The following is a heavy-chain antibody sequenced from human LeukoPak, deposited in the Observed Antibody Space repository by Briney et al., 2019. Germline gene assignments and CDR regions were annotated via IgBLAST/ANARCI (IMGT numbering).Heavy chain of an antibody. Sequence: SKTLSLTCAVYGGSFSGYYWSWIRQPPGKGLEWIGEINHSGSTNYNPSLKSRVTISVDTSKNQFSLKLSSVTAADTAVYYCVSVTGGSSPLYYFDYWGQGTLVTVSS. CDR3: VSVTGGSSPLYYFDY. CDR1: GGSFSGYY. V-gene: IGHV4-34*01. D-gene: IGHD6-6*01. J-gene: IGHJ4*02. CDR2: INHSGST.